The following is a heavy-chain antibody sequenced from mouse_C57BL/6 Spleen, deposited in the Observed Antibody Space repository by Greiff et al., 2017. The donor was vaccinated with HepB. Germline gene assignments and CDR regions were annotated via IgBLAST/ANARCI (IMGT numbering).Heavy chain of an antibody. V-gene: IGHV1-55*01. CDR3: ARGFTTVVATGYYFDY. CDR2: IYPGSGST. J-gene: IGHJ2*01. CDR1: GYTFTSYW. Sequence: QVQLQQSGAELVKPGASVKMSCKASGYTFTSYWITWVKQRPGQGLEWIGDIYPGSGSTNYNEKFKSKATLTVDTSSSTAYLQLSSRTSGDAAVYYCARGFTTVVATGYYFDYWGQGTTLTGSS. D-gene: IGHD1-1*01.